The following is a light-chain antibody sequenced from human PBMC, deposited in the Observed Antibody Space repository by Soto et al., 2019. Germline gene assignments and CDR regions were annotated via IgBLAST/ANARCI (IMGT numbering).Light chain of an antibody. Sequence: QSVLTQPPSASGTPGQRVSISCSGGSSNIGSNAGNWYQQLPGTAPTLLIYSNNQRPSGVPDRFAGSKSGTSASLAISGLESEDDADYYCAAWDDSLHAVVFGGGTKVTVL. CDR3: AAWDDSLHAVV. CDR2: SNN. CDR1: SSNIGSNA. V-gene: IGLV1-44*01. J-gene: IGLJ2*01.